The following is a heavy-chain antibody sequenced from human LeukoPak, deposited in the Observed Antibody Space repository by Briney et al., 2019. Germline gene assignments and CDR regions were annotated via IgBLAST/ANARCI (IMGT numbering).Heavy chain of an antibody. V-gene: IGHV3-23*01. J-gene: IGHJ3*01. CDR1: GFVFRNYA. Sequence: GGSLRLSCVGSGFVFRNYAMTWVRQAPGKGPEWVSSITGSGTTITYAVSVKGRFTISRDNSVDTLYLQMNRLSEEATAVYYCGKDPNGDYVGAFDFWGHGTMVTVPS. D-gene: IGHD4-17*01. CDR3: GKDPNGDYVGAFDF. CDR2: ITGSGTTI.